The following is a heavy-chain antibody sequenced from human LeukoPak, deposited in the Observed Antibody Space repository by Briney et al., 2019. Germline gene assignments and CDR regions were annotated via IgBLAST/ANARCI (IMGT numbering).Heavy chain of an antibody. CDR3: ARAGRLSRYCSGGSCYPDY. CDR1: GGSFSGYY. J-gene: IGHJ4*02. CDR2: INHSGST. V-gene: IGHV4-34*01. D-gene: IGHD2-15*01. Sequence: SETLSLTRAVYGGSFSGYYWSWIRQPPGKGLEWIGEINHSGSTNYNPSLKSRVTISVDTSKNQFSLKLSSVTAADTAVYYCARAGRLSRYCSGGSCYPDYWGQGTLVTVSS.